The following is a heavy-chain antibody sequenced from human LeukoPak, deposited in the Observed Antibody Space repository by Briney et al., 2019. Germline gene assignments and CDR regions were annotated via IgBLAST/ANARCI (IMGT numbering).Heavy chain of an antibody. CDR3: AKDSSNWYYMDV. J-gene: IGHJ6*03. CDR1: GFTFSSYS. Sequence: GGSLRLSCSASGFTFSSYSMTWVRQAPGKGLEWVSGISYGGDFKYYADSMKGRFTISRDDSKSTLYLQMNSLGAEDTAVYYCAKDSSNWYYMDVWGRGTTVTVS. CDR2: ISYGGDFK. D-gene: IGHD6-13*01. V-gene: IGHV3-23*01.